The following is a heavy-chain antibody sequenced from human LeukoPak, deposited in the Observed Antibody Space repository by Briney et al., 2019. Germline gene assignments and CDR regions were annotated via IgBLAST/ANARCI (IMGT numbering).Heavy chain of an antibody. CDR2: ISGSGGST. J-gene: IGHJ4*02. V-gene: IGHV3-23*01. CDR1: GFTFSSYA. Sequence: GGSLRLSCAASGFTFSSYAMSWVRQAPGKGLEWVSAISGSGGSTYYADSVKGRFTISRDNSKNTLYLQMNSLRAEDTAVYYCAKDRLRYYDSSGSMPDYWGQGTLVTVSS. CDR3: AKDRLRYYDSSGSMPDY. D-gene: IGHD3-22*01.